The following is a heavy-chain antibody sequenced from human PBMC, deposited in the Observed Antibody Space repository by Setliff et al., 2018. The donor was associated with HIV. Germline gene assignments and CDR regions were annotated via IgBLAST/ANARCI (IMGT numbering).Heavy chain of an antibody. V-gene: IGHV3-7*01. Sequence: PGGSLRLSCAASGFTFSNYWINWVRQTPGKGLEWVAKIKQDGSETSYVDSVKGRFTVSRDNAKNSLYLQMNSLRAEDTATYYCARASAATYCSGGACYLPDYWGQGTLVTVSS. D-gene: IGHD2-15*01. CDR2: IKQDGSET. J-gene: IGHJ4*02. CDR1: GFTFSNYW. CDR3: ARASAATYCSGGACYLPDY.